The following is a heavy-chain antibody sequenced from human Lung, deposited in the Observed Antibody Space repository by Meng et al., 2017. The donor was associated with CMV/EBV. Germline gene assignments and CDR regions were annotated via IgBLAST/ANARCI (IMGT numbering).Heavy chain of an antibody. D-gene: IGHD6-6*01. V-gene: IGHV5-51*01. Sequence: VSXKGSGYSFTSYWIGWVRQMPGKGLGWMGIIYPGDSDTGYCASFQGQVTITSDKATSTAYLQWISLKASDTAMYYCARGVYSSSSNCFDPWGQGTLVTVSS. CDR2: IYPGDSDT. J-gene: IGHJ5*02. CDR1: GYSFTSYW. CDR3: ARGVYSSSSNCFDP.